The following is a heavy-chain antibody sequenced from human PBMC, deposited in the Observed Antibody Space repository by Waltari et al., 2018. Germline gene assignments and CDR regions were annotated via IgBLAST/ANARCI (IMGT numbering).Heavy chain of an antibody. Sequence: EVQLVESGGGLVQPGRSLRLSCAASGFTFDDYAMHWVRPAPGKGLEWVSGISWNSGSIGYADSVKGRFTISRDNAKNSLYLQMNSLRAEDTALYYCAKDHISTEWLVGGAFDIWGQGTMVTVSS. V-gene: IGHV3-9*01. CDR2: ISWNSGSI. CDR1: GFTFDDYA. J-gene: IGHJ3*02. CDR3: AKDHISTEWLVGGAFDI. D-gene: IGHD6-19*01.